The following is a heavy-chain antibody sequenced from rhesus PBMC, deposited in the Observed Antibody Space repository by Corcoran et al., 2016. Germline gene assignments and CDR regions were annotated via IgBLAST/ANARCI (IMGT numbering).Heavy chain of an antibody. Sequence: QVQLQESGPGLVKPSETLSLTCAVSGYSISSGYGWSWIRQPPGKGLEWIGYIGGYGGRTNHPPSLKSRVTISKDPSKNRFSLKLSSVTAADTAVYYCARRASSSHFDYWGQGVLVTVSS. V-gene: IGHV4-127*01. J-gene: IGHJ4*01. D-gene: IGHD4-29*01. CDR1: GYSISSGYG. CDR2: IGGYGGRT. CDR3: ARRASSSHFDY.